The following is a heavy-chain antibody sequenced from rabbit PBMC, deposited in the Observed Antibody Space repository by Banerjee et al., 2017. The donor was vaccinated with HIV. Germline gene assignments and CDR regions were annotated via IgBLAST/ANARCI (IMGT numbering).Heavy chain of an antibody. CDR2: IYTSSGTT. D-gene: IGHD8-1*01. CDR1: GFSLNSYA. Sequence: QLVESGGGLVQPGGSLKLSCKASGFSLNSYAMSWVRQAPGKGLEWIACIYTSSGTTHSACWANAPSTITCHNAQNTVYLHPNSLTAADTATYFCVRDRGAAGGGYYPNYFNLGDPGTLV. CDR3: VRDRGAAGGGYYPNYFNL. J-gene: IGHJ4*01. V-gene: IGHV1S7*01.